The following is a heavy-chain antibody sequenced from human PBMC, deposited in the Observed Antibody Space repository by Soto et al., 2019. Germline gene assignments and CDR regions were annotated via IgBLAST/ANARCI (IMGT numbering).Heavy chain of an antibody. CDR2: IIPIFGTA. V-gene: IGHV1-69*12. CDR1: GGTFSSYA. Sequence: QVQLVQSGAEVKKPGSSVKVSCKASGGTFSSYAISWVRQAPGQGLEWMGGIIPIFGTANYAQKFQGRVTSTADESTSTAYMEPGSLRSEDTAVYYCARSTPHEYSSSPFDYWGQGTLVTVSS. CDR3: ARSTPHEYSSSPFDY. J-gene: IGHJ4*02. D-gene: IGHD6-6*01.